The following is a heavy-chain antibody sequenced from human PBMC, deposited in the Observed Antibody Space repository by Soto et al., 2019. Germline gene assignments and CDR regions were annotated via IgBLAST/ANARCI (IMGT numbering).Heavy chain of an antibody. CDR3: ARAPLYYYDSSGSANNWFDP. J-gene: IGHJ5*02. Sequence: SETLSLTCTVSGGSISSGGYYWSWIRQHPGKGLEWIGYIYYSGSTYYNPSLKSRVTISVDTSKNQFSLKLSSVTAADTAVYYCARAPLYYYDSSGSANNWFDPWGQGTLVTVSS. CDR2: IYYSGST. CDR1: GGSISSGGYY. D-gene: IGHD3-22*01. V-gene: IGHV4-31*03.